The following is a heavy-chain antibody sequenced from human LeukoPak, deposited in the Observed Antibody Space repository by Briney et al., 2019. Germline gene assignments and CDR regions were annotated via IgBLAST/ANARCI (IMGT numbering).Heavy chain of an antibody. CDR1: GGSISSYH. J-gene: IGHJ4*02. V-gene: IGHV4-59*01. D-gene: IGHD5-12*01. CDR2: MYNSGST. CDR3: AGRDANLDIVPTLFPFDY. Sequence: SETLSLTCAVSGGSISSYHWSWFRQAPGEGLEWIGYMYNSGSTNFNPSLKSRVTISGDTSKNQFSLKLSSVTAADTAVYYCAGRDANLDIVPTLFPFDYWGQGALVTVSS.